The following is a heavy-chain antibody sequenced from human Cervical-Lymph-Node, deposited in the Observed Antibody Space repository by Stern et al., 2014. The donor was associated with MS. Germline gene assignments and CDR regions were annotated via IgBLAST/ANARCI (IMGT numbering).Heavy chain of an antibody. J-gene: IGHJ4*02. CDR2: ILYDGSNE. CDR3: ARDGRAWELLGG. D-gene: IGHD3-10*01. CDR1: GFIFSAYG. Sequence: DQLVESGGGVVQPGTSLRLSCEGSGFIFSAYGMHWVRQAPGQGLEWVGVILYDGSNEYYGDSVKGRFTMSRDNSKNTVYLHLNSLRVEDTAVYYCARDGRAWELLGGWGQGTLVTVSS. V-gene: IGHV3-33*01.